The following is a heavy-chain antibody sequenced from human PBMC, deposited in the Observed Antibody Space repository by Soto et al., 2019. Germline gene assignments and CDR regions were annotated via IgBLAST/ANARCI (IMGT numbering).Heavy chain of an antibody. CDR3: AKESWTNPDS. CDR2: ISKDSGRAT. V-gene: IGHV3-11*01. Sequence: LVESGGALVKPGGSLRLSCAASGFIFRDWVMSWIRQAPGKGLEWISYISKDSGRATRYADSVKGRSTISRDNAKNSMYLQMTNLTVEDTAVYYCAKESWTNPDSWCQGTLVTVSS. J-gene: IGHJ4*02. D-gene: IGHD6-13*01. CDR1: GFIFRDWV.